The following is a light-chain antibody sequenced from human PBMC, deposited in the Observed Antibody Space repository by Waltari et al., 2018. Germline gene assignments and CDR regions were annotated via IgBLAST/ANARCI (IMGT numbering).Light chain of an antibody. CDR3: QQYHKSPQT. Sequence: DIVLTQSPHFLAVCLGVRSTIAWKSRETIFYTSTNKNYLAWYQQKSGQPPKLLIYWASTRESGVPDRFSGSGSGTDFTLTIRSLQAEDVAVYYCQQYHKSPQTFGQGTKVELK. V-gene: IGKV4-1*01. J-gene: IGKJ1*01. CDR1: ETIFYTSTNKNY. CDR2: WAS.